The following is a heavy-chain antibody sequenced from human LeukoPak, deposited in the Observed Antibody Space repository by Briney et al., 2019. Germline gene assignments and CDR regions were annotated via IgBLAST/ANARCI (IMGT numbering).Heavy chain of an antibody. J-gene: IGHJ5*02. V-gene: IGHV1-8*03. CDR3: ARSAYYDFWSSLADWFDP. Sequence: ASVQVSCKASGYTFTSYDINWVRQATGKGLEWMGCMNPNSGNTGYAQKFQGRVAITRNTSISTAYMELSSLRSEDTAVYYCARSAYYDFWSSLADWFDPWGQGTLVTVSS. D-gene: IGHD3-3*01. CDR1: GYTFTSYD. CDR2: MNPNSGNT.